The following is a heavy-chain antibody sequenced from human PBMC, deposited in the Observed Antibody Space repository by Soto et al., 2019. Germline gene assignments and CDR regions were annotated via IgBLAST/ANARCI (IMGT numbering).Heavy chain of an antibody. J-gene: IGHJ4*02. CDR1: GYTFTGYY. V-gene: IGHV1-2*02. Sequence: QVQLVQSGAEVKKPGASVKVSCKPPGYTFTGYYLHWVRQAPGQGLEWMGWINPNSGGTNYAQKFQGSVTMTRGTSIRTAYMELGRLRSEATAVYYCARGFVYGGGVDYWGQGTLVTVSS. CDR3: ARGFVYGGGVDY. CDR2: INPNSGGT. D-gene: IGHD3-10*01.